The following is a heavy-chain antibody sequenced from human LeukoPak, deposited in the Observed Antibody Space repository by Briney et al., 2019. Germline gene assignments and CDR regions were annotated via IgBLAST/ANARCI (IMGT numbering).Heavy chain of an antibody. D-gene: IGHD6-13*01. CDR3: ARGVYSDPYYFDY. V-gene: IGHV1-2*02. Sequence: ASVKVSCKASGYTFTGYYMHWVRQAPGQGVEWMGWINPNSGGTNYAQKFQGRVTMTRDTSISTAYMELSRLRSDDTAVYYCARGVYSDPYYFDYWGQGTLVTVSS. CDR2: INPNSGGT. J-gene: IGHJ4*02. CDR1: GYTFTGYY.